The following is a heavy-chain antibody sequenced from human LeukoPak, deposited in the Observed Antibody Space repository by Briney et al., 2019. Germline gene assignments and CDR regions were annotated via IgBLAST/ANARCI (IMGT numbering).Heavy chain of an antibody. J-gene: IGHJ4*02. CDR3: ARALNPTYSGSYGY. CDR2: ISSSSSYI. Sequence: GGSLRLSCAASGFTFRSYSMNWVRQAPGKGLEWVSSISSSSSYIYYADSVKGQFTISRDNAKNSLYLQMNSLRAEDTAVYYCARALNPTYSGSYGYWGQGTLVTVSS. CDR1: GFTFRSYS. V-gene: IGHV3-21*01. D-gene: IGHD1-26*01.